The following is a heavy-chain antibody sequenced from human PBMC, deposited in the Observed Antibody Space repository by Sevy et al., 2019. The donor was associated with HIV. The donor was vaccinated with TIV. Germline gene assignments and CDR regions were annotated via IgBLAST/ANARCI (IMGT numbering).Heavy chain of an antibody. V-gene: IGHV1-2*02. CDR2: INPNSGGT. CDR3: ARDRKGLLWFGEDYYYYMDV. Sequence: ASVKVSCKASGYTFTGYYMHWVRQAPGQGLEWMGWINPNSGGTNYAQKFQGRVTMTRDTSISTAYMELSRLRSDDTAVYYCARDRKGLLWFGEDYYYYMDVWGKWTTVTVSS. D-gene: IGHD3-10*01. J-gene: IGHJ6*03. CDR1: GYTFTGYY.